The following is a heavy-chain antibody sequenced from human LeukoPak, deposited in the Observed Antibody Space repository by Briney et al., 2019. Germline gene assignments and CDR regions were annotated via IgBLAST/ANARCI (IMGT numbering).Heavy chain of an antibody. D-gene: IGHD3-10*01. Sequence: GGSLRLSCAASGFTFSNYGTSWVRQAPGKGLEWVSYISSSSSTIYYADSVKGRFTISRDNAKNSPYLQMNSLRAEDTAVYYCAGDSSGFDPWGQGTLVTVSS. J-gene: IGHJ5*02. CDR3: AGDSSGFDP. V-gene: IGHV3-48*01. CDR1: GFTFSNYG. CDR2: ISSSSSTI.